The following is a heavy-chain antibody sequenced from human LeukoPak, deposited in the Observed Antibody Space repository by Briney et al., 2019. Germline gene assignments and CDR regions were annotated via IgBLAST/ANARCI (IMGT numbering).Heavy chain of an antibody. CDR3: AKGARITIFGVVSDYGMDV. D-gene: IGHD3-3*01. Sequence: GGSLRLSCAASGFTFSSYGMHWVRRAPGKGLEWVAVISYDGSNKYYADSVKGRFTISRDNSKNTLYLQMNSLRAEDTAVYYCAKGARITIFGVVSDYGMDVWGQGTTVTVSS. V-gene: IGHV3-30*18. CDR1: GFTFSSYG. J-gene: IGHJ6*02. CDR2: ISYDGSNK.